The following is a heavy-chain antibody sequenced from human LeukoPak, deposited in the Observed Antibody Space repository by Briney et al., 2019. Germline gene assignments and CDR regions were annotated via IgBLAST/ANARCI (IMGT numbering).Heavy chain of an antibody. CDR2: INSDGSST. CDR3: ARNLVLGGDLDY. V-gene: IGHV3-74*01. J-gene: IGHJ4*02. Sequence: PGGSLRLSCAASGFTFSSYWMHWVRQAPGKGLVWVSRINSDGSSTSYAGSVKGRFTISRDNAKNTLYLQMNSLRAEDTAVYYCARNLVLGGDLDYWGQGTLVTVSS. CDR1: GFTFSSYW. D-gene: IGHD2-21*01.